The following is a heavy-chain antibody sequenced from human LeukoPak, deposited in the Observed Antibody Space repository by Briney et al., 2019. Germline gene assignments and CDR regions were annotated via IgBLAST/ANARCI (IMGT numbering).Heavy chain of an antibody. D-gene: IGHD3-22*01. Sequence: PGGSLRLSCAASGFTFSSYSMNWVRQAPGKGLEWVSSISSSSSYIYYADSVKGRFTISRDNAKNSLYLQMNSLRAEDTAVYYCARDYYYDSSGYYPYYYYYYGMDVWGQGTTVTVSS. J-gene: IGHJ6*02. CDR2: ISSSSSYI. V-gene: IGHV3-21*01. CDR3: ARDYYYDSSGYYPYYYYYYGMDV. CDR1: GFTFSSYS.